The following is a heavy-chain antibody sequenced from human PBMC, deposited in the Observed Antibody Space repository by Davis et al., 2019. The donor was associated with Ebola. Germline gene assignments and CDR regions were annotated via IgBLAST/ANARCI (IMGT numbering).Heavy chain of an antibody. CDR1: GYTFTSYA. D-gene: IGHD2-21*02. Sequence: ASVNSCKASGYTFTSYAMHWVRQAPGQGLEWMGRINAGNGIAKYSQKLQDRVTITRDTSASTAYMELSSLRSEDTAVYYCASSYCVSDCYFDYWGQGTLVTVSS. J-gene: IGHJ4*02. CDR3: ASSYCVSDCYFDY. CDR2: INAGNGIA. V-gene: IGHV1-3*01.